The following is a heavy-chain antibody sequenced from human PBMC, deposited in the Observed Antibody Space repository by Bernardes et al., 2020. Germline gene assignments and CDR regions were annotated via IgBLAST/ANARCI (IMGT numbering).Heavy chain of an antibody. CDR1: GFTFSDYY. D-gene: IGHD5-18*01. V-gene: IGHV3-11*06. CDR2: ISSSSSYT. J-gene: IGHJ6*03. CDR3: ARARYSYGSLADYYYYYMDV. Sequence: GGSLRLSCAASGFTFSDYYMSWIRQAPGKGLEWVSYISSSSSYTNYADSVKGRFTISRDNAKNSLYLQMNSLRAEDTAVYYCARARYSYGSLADYYYYYMDVWGKGTTVTVSS.